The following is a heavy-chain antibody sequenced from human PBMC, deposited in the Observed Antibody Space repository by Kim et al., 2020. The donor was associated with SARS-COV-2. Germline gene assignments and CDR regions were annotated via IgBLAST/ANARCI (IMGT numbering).Heavy chain of an antibody. J-gene: IGHJ4*02. V-gene: IGHV3-21*01. CDR1: GFTFSSYS. CDR3: ARGEDYYDSSGYRSFDY. CDR2: ISSSSSYI. D-gene: IGHD3-22*01. Sequence: GGSLRLSCAASGFTFSSYSMNWVRQAPGKGLEWVSSISSSSSYIYYAESVKGRFTISRDNAKNSLYLQMNSLGAEDTAVYYCARGEDYYDSSGYRSFDYWGQGTLVTVSS.